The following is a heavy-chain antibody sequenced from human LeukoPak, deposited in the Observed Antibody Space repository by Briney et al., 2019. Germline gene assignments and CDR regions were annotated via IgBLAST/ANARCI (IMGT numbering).Heavy chain of an antibody. J-gene: IGHJ4*02. D-gene: IGHD3-3*01. CDR3: ARDVDFGVVITFDY. CDR2: INHSGST. Sequence: SETLSLTCAVYGGSFSGYYWSWIRQPPGKGLEWIGEINHSGSTNYNPSLKSRVTISVDTSKNQFSLKLSSVTAADTAVYYCARDVDFGVVITFDYWGQGTLVTVSS. V-gene: IGHV4-34*01. CDR1: GGSFSGYY.